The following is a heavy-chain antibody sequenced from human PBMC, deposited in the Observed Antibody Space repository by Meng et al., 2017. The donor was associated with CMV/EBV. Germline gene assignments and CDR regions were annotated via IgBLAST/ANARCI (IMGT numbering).Heavy chain of an antibody. Sequence: QLVQHGAKGQRPGASVKVSCKASCYTFTSYGISWVRQAPGQGLEWMGWISAYNGNTNYAQKLQGRVTMTTDTSTSTAYMELRSLRSDDTAVYYCARDAVVPADAPFHYWGQGTLVTVSS. CDR3: ARDAVVPADAPFHY. CDR2: ISAYNGNT. D-gene: IGHD2-2*01. J-gene: IGHJ4*02. CDR1: CYTFTSYG. V-gene: IGHV1-18*01.